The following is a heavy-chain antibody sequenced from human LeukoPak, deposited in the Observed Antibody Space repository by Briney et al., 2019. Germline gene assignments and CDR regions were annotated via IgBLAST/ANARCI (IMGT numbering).Heavy chain of an antibody. D-gene: IGHD3-3*01. J-gene: IGHJ5*02. CDR2: IIPVFGTA. CDR3: AREEGDDFWSGYYSYWFDP. V-gene: IGHV1-69*13. Sequence: SVKVSCKASGGTFSSYAISWVRQAPGQGLEWMGGIIPVFGTANYAQKFQGRVTITADESTSTAYMELSSLRSEDTAVYYCAREEGDDFWSGYYSYWFDPWGQGTLVTVSS. CDR1: GGTFSSYA.